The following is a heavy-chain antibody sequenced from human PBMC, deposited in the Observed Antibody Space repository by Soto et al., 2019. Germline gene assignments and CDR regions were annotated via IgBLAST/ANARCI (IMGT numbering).Heavy chain of an antibody. D-gene: IGHD3-3*01. CDR1: GFTFSSYA. Sequence: QVQLVESGGGVVQPGRSLRLSCAASGFTFSSYAMHWVRQAPGKGLEWVAVISYDGSNKYYADSVKGRFTISRDNSKNTLYLQMNSLRAEDTAVYYCARDWRGEGWAFDYWGQGTLVTVSS. J-gene: IGHJ4*02. CDR3: ARDWRGEGWAFDY. V-gene: IGHV3-30-3*01. CDR2: ISYDGSNK.